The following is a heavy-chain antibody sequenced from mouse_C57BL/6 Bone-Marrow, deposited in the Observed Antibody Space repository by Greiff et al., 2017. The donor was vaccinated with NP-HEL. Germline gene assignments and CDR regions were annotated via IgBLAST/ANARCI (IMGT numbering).Heavy chain of an antibody. D-gene: IGHD2-3*01. J-gene: IGHJ3*01. CDR2: IDPSDSYT. CDR1: GYTFTSYW. CDR3: ARGEYGYYVAY. Sequence: QVQLQQSGAELVMPGASVKLSCKASGYTFTSYWMHWVKQRPGQGLEWIGEIDPSDSYTNSNQKFKGKSTLTVDKSSSTAYMQLSSLTSEDSAVYYCARGEYGYYVAYWGQGTLVTVSA. V-gene: IGHV1-69*01.